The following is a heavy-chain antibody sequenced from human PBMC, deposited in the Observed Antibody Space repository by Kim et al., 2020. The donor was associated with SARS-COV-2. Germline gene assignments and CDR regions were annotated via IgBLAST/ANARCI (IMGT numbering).Heavy chain of an antibody. CDR2: VNAGNGDT. CDR1: GYTSTNYG. Sequence: ASVKVSCKASGYTSTNYGVHWVRQAPGQSLEWMGWVNAGNGDTHYSPKFQDRITITRDTSATTAYMELSSLRSEDTAVYYCARPSFCADGVCPCYDFWGQGTLVTVSS. D-gene: IGHD2-8*01. CDR3: ARPSFCADGVCPCYDF. J-gene: IGHJ4*02. V-gene: IGHV1-3*01.